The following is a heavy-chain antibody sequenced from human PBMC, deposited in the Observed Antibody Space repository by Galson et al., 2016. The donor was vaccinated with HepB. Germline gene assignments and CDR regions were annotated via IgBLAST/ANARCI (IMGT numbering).Heavy chain of an antibody. V-gene: IGHV1-18*01. D-gene: IGHD3-3*01. CDR3: ARDLRITIFGVIIPSNWFDP. CDR2: ISAYNGNT. Sequence: SVKVSCKASGYTFTSYGISWVRQAPGQGLEWMGWISAYNGNTNYEQKLQGRVTMTTDTSTSTAYMELRILRSDDTAVYYCARDLRITIFGVIIPSNWFDPWGQGTLVTVSS. J-gene: IGHJ5*02. CDR1: GYTFTSYG.